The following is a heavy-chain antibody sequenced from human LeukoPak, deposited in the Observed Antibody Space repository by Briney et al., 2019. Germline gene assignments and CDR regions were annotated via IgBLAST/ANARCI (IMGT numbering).Heavy chain of an antibody. D-gene: IGHD6-13*01. V-gene: IGHV4-59*01. CDR1: GGSISSYY. Sequence: PSETLSLTCTVSGGSISSYYWSWIRQPPGKGLEWIGYIYYSGSTNYNPSLKSRVTISVDTSKNQFSLKLSSVTAADTAVYYCARELNYSSSWSSFDYWGQGTLVTVSS. CDR3: ARELNYSSSWSSFDY. J-gene: IGHJ4*02. CDR2: IYYSGST.